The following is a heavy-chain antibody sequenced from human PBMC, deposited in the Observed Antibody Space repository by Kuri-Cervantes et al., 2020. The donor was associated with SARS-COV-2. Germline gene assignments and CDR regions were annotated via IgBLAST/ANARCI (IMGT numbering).Heavy chain of an antibody. V-gene: IGHV4-39*07. CDR1: GVSISSTSYY. CDR3: ARANGDYQIEIDYYYYYYMDV. Sequence: GSLRLSCTVSGVSISSTSYYWGWTRQPPGKGLEWIGTIHHSGTTYYNPSLKSRVTISVDTSMTQFSLKLSSVTAADTAVYYCARANGDYQIEIDYYYYYYMDVWGKGTTVTVSS. D-gene: IGHD4-17*01. J-gene: IGHJ6*03. CDR2: IHHSGTT.